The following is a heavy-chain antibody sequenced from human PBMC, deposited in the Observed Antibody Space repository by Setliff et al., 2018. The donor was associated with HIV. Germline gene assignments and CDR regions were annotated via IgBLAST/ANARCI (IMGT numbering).Heavy chain of an antibody. CDR3: ARTLRAAAMGYFDY. D-gene: IGHD5-18*01. J-gene: IGHJ4*02. CDR1: GCSISSGYY. CDR2: IYHSGST. Sequence: SETLSLTCAVSGCSISSGYYWGWIRQPPGKGLEWFGSIYHSGSTYNNPSLKSRVTISVDTSKNQFSLKLTSVTAADTAVYYCARTLRAAAMGYFDYWGQGTLVTVSS. V-gene: IGHV4-38-2*01.